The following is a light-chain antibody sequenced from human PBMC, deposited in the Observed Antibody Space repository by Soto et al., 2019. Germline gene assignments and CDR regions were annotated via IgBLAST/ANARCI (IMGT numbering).Light chain of an antibody. J-gene: IGKJ1*01. CDR3: QQSYSTSWT. CDR1: QSISSY. Sequence: DIQMTQSPSSLSASVGDRVTITCRASQSISSYLNWYQQKPGKAPKLLIYAASSLQRGVPSRFSGSGSGTDFTLTISSLQPEDFATYYCQQSYSTSWTFGQGTKVDI. V-gene: IGKV1-39*01. CDR2: AAS.